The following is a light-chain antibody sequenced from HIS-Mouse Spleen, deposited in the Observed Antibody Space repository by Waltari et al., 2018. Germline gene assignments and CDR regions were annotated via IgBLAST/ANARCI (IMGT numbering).Light chain of an antibody. V-gene: IGLV3-25*03. CDR1: ALPKQY. Sequence: SYELTQPPSVSVSPGQTARITCSGDALPKQYAYWYQQKPGQAPVLVFYKDSERPSGFPARFSGSSSGTTVTLTISGVQAEDEADYYCQSADSSGTYVFGTGTKVTVL. J-gene: IGLJ1*01. CDR2: KDS. CDR3: QSADSSGTYV.